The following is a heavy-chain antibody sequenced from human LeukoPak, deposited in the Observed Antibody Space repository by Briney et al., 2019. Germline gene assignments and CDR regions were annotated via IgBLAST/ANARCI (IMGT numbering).Heavy chain of an antibody. CDR1: GLTFSRYA. V-gene: IGHV4-34*01. Sequence: PGGSLRLSCAVSGLTFSRYAMSWIRQPPGKGLEWIGEINHSGSTNYNPSLKSRVTISVDTSKNQFSLKLSSVTAADTAVYYCARANDYWGQGTLVTVSS. CDR3: ARANDY. J-gene: IGHJ4*02. CDR2: INHSGST.